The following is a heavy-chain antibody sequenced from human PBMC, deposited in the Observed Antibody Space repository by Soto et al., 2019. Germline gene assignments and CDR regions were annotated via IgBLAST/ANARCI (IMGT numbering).Heavy chain of an antibody. CDR1: GYSFTSYW. CDR2: IYPGDSDT. D-gene: IGHD2-15*01. J-gene: IGHJ6*02. Sequence: PGESLKISCKGSGYSFTSYWIGWVRQMPGKGLEWMGIIYPGDSDTRYSPSFQGQVTISAGKSISTAYLQWSSLKASDTAMYYCARLEGDIGGNYGMDVWGQGTTVTVSS. V-gene: IGHV5-51*01. CDR3: ARLEGDIGGNYGMDV.